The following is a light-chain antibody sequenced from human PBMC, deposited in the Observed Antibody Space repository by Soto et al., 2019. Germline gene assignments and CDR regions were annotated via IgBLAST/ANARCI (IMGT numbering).Light chain of an antibody. CDR1: QGISNY. CDR2: AAS. J-gene: IGKJ1*01. V-gene: IGKV1-27*01. Sequence: DIQMTQSPSSLSASVGNRVTITCRASQGISNYLAWYQQKPGKVPKLLIYAASTLQSGVPSRFSGSGSGTDFTPTITSLHPEDVATYYCQKYSSARWTFGQGTKVEI. CDR3: QKYSSARWT.